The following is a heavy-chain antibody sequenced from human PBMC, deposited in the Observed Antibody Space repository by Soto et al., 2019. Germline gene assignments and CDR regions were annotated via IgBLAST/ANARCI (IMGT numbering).Heavy chain of an antibody. V-gene: IGHV4-31*03. J-gene: IGHJ5*02. CDR3: AGYLIVVVVAAPRGLDP. Sequence: SETLSLTCTVSGGSISSGGYYWSWIRQHPGKGLEWIGYIYYSGSTYYTPSLKSRVTISVDTSKNQFSLKLRSVTAAYTGVYYCAGYLIVVVVAAPRGLDPWGQGTLVTVSS. D-gene: IGHD2-15*01. CDR1: GGSISSGGYY. CDR2: IYYSGST.